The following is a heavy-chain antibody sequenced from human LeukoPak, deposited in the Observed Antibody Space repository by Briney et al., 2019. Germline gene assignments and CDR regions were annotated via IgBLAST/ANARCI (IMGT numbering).Heavy chain of an antibody. CDR2: ISYDGSNK. J-gene: IGHJ6*04. Sequence: GGSLRLSCAASGFTFSSYGMHWVRQAPGKGLEWVAVISYDGSNKYYADSVKGRFTISRDNSENTLYLQMNSLRAEDTAVYYCAKSRSITMVRGVIDSSYYYGMDVWGKGTTVTVSS. V-gene: IGHV3-30*18. CDR1: GFTFSSYG. D-gene: IGHD3-10*01. CDR3: AKSRSITMVRGVIDSSYYYGMDV.